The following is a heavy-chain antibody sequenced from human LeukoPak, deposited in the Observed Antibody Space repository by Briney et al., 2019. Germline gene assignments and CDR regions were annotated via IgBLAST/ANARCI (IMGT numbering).Heavy chain of an antibody. J-gene: IGHJ6*03. D-gene: IGHD2-8*01. Sequence: ASVKVFCKASGYTFTGYYMHWVRQAPGQGLEWMGWINPNSGGTNYAQKFQGRVTMTRDTSISTAYMELSRLRSDDTAVYYCARDPGGVDYYYMDVRGKGTTVTVSS. CDR3: ARDPGGVDYYYMDV. CDR1: GYTFTGYY. V-gene: IGHV1-2*02. CDR2: INPNSGGT.